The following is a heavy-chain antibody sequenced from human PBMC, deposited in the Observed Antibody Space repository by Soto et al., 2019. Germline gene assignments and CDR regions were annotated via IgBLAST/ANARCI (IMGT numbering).Heavy chain of an antibody. D-gene: IGHD3-3*01. Sequence: ASVKVSCKASGYTFTSYGISWVRQAPGQGLEWMGWISAYNGNTNYAQKLQGRVTMTTDTSTSTAYMELRSLRSDDTAVYYCARDRSPEGYDFWSGYYSYYYGMDVWGQGTTVTVS. CDR2: ISAYNGNT. V-gene: IGHV1-18*01. CDR3: ARDRSPEGYDFWSGYYSYYYGMDV. CDR1: GYTFTSYG. J-gene: IGHJ6*02.